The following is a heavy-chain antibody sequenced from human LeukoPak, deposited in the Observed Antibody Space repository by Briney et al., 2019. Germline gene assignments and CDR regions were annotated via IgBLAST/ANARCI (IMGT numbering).Heavy chain of an antibody. CDR3: ARESYGFYYYYGMDV. J-gene: IGHJ6*02. V-gene: IGHV3-30-3*01. Sequence: GGSLRLSCAASGFTFSSYAMHWVRQAPSKGLEWVAVISYDGSNKYYADSVKGRFTISRDNSKNTLYLQMNSLRAEDTAVYYCARESYGFYYYYGMDVWGQGTTVTVSS. CDR2: ISYDGSNK. CDR1: GFTFSSYA. D-gene: IGHD5-18*01.